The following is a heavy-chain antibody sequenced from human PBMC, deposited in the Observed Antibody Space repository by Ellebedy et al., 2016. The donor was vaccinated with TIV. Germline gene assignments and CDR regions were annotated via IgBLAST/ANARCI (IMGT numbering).Heavy chain of an antibody. V-gene: IGHV3-7*01. Sequence: GESLKLSXAASGFTFSGYWMSWVRQAPGKGLEWVAKINRDGSDNYFVESLRGRFTISRDNSKNSLYLQMNSLRSEDTAVYYCARYGDYDFNSWGQGTLVTVSS. CDR1: GFTFSGYW. CDR2: INRDGSDN. J-gene: IGHJ5*01. CDR3: ARYGDYDFNS. D-gene: IGHD4-17*01.